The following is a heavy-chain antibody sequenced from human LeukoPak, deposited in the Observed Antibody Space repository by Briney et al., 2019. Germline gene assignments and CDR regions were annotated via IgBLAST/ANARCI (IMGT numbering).Heavy chain of an antibody. CDR1: GFTFSSYS. V-gene: IGHV3-21*04. CDR3: ARNSGSYGAFDI. D-gene: IGHD1-26*01. CDR2: ISSSSSYI. Sequence: GGSLRLSCAASGFTFSSYSMNWVRQAPGKGLEWVSSISSSSSYIYYADSVKGRFTISRDNAKNSLYLQMNSLRAEDTALYHCARNSGSYGAFDIWGQGTMVTVSS. J-gene: IGHJ3*02.